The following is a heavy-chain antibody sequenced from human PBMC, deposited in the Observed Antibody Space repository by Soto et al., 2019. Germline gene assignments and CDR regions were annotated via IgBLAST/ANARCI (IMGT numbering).Heavy chain of an antibody. J-gene: IGHJ6*02. Sequence: ASVKVSCKASGYTFTGYYMHWVRQAPGQGLEWMGWINPNSGGTNYAQKFQGWVTMTRDTSISTAYMELSRLRSDDTAVYYCARGYCSGGSCSAYYYYYYGMDVWGQGTTVTFSS. CDR1: GYTFTGYY. D-gene: IGHD2-15*01. CDR3: ARGYCSGGSCSAYYYYYYGMDV. CDR2: INPNSGGT. V-gene: IGHV1-2*04.